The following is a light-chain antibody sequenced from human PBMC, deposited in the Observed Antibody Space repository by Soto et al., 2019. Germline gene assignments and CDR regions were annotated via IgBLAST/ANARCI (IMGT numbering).Light chain of an antibody. V-gene: IGKV3-15*01. CDR1: QSVSSN. J-gene: IGKJ2*01. Sequence: EIVMTQSPATLSVSPGERATLSCRASQSVSSNLAWYQQKPGQAPRLLIYGASARATGIPARFSGSGSGTEFTLTISILQSEDFAVYYCQQYNNWRPYTFGQGTKLEIK. CDR2: GAS. CDR3: QQYNNWRPYT.